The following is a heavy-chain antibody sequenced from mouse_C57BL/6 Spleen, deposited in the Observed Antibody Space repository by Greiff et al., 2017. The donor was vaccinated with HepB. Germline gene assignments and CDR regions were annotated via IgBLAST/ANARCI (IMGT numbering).Heavy chain of an antibody. D-gene: IGHD2-4*01. V-gene: IGHV5-16*01. CDR2: INYDGSST. J-gene: IGHJ4*01. CDR1: GFTFSDYY. Sequence: EVQLVESEGGLVQPGSSMKLSCTASGFTFSDYYMAWVRQVPEKGLEWVANINYDGSSTYYLDSLKSRFIISRDNATNILYLQMSSLKSEDTATYYCARDFYDYDDGYAMDYWGQGTSVTVSS. CDR3: ARDFYDYDDGYAMDY.